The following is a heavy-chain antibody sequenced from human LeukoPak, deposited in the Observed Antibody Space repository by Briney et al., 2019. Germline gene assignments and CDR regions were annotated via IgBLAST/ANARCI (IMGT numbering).Heavy chain of an antibody. V-gene: IGHV3-30*02. Sequence: PGGSLRLSCAASGFTFSSYGMHWVRQAPGKGLEWVAFIRYDGSNKYYADSVKGRFTISRDNSKNTLYLQMNSLRAEDTAVYYCAKVGAYYDSSGNWGQGTLVTVSS. J-gene: IGHJ4*02. CDR1: GFTFSSYG. D-gene: IGHD3-22*01. CDR2: IRYDGSNK. CDR3: AKVGAYYDSSGN.